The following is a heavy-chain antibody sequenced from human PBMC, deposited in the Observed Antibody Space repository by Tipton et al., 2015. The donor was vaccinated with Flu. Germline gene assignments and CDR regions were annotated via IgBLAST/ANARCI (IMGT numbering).Heavy chain of an antibody. J-gene: IGHJ4*02. V-gene: IGHV4-61*01. D-gene: IGHD3-22*01. CDR3: AKEGGARKGSNGGYSWSQYLYHFDY. CDR2: IYSTGST. CDR1: GDSVFTGSYY. Sequence: TLSLTCSVSGDSVFTGSYYWTWIRQPPGKGLEWIGYIYSTGSTRYNPSLESRVTISLDTSKNQFSLDLSSLTAADTAVYYCAKEGGARKGSNGGYSWSQYLYHFDYWGQGTLVTVSS.